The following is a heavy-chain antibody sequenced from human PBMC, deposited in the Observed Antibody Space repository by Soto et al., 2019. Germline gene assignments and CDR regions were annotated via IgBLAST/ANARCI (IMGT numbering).Heavy chain of an antibody. CDR2: IIPVFGTT. D-gene: IGHD3-16*01. CDR1: GGLFSSFA. CDR3: ARGGGPYVWFNEC. Sequence: QEQLVQSGAEVKKPGSSVKVSCKDSGGLFSSFAISWVRQAPGQGLEWMGGIIPVFGTTNYAQKFQGRVTITADESTSTAYVELSSLTSDDTAMYYCARGGGPYVWFNECWGQGAQVTVSS. J-gene: IGHJ4*02. V-gene: IGHV1-69*01.